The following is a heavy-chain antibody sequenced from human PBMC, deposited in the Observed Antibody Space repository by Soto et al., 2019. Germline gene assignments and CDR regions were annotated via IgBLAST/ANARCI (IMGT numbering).Heavy chain of an antibody. J-gene: IGHJ4*02. CDR2: ISGSGDST. CDR1: GFSFSNYA. V-gene: IGHV3-23*01. D-gene: IGHD5-18*01. Sequence: EVQLLESGGDLVQPGGYLRLSCAASGFSFSNYALNWVRQSPGRGLEWVLGISGSGDSTYYADSVKGRFTISRDTSKNTVYLQMNSLRAEDTAVYYCAKDSLQGGNRGNYFDYWGQGTLVTVPS. CDR3: AKDSLQGGNRGNYFDY.